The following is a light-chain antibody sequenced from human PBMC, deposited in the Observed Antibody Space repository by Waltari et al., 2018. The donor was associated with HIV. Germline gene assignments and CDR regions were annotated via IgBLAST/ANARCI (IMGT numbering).Light chain of an antibody. Sequence: QSALTQFASVSGSPGQSITISCTGTSSDVGSYNYVSWYQQHPGKAPKLMIYEVSNRPSGVSNRFSGSKSGNTASLTISGLQAEDEADYYCSSYTSSSTVVFGGGTKVTVL. CDR2: EVS. CDR3: SSYTSSSTVV. CDR1: SSDVGSYNY. J-gene: IGLJ2*01. V-gene: IGLV2-14*01.